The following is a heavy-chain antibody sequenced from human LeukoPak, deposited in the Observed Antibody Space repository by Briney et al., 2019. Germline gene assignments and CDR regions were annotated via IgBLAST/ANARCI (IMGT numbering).Heavy chain of an antibody. V-gene: IGHV4-4*07. CDR1: GDSITDDY. CDR2: IHSGGTT. Sequence: SETLSLTCTVSGDSITDDYYTWIRQPAGKGLEWIGRIHSGGTTNYNPSLMSRVTLSIDKSKKYISLILTSVTAADTALYYCARDNGSGYTKGHEHYYYYLDVWGKGTTVTVSS. J-gene: IGHJ6*03. D-gene: IGHD1-26*01. CDR3: ARDNGSGYTKGHEHYYYYLDV.